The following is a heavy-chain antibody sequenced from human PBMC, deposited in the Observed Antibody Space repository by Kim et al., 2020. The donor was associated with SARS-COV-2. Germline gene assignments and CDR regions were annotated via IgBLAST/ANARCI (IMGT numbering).Heavy chain of an antibody. CDR1: GGSISSYY. CDR3: ARLQHSSRHNWFDP. D-gene: IGHD6-13*01. V-gene: IGHV4-59*08. Sequence: SETLSLTCTVSGGSISSYYWSWIRQPPGKGLEWIGYIYYSGSTNYNPSLKSRVTISVDTSKNQFSLKLSSVTAADTAVYYCARLQHSSRHNWFDPWGQGTLVTVSS. J-gene: IGHJ5*02. CDR2: IYYSGST.